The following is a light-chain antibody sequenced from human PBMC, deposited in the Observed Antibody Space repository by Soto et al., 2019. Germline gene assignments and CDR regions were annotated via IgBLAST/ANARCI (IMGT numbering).Light chain of an antibody. CDR3: SSYTSSSTV. CDR1: SSDVGGYNY. J-gene: IGLJ3*02. V-gene: IGLV2-14*01. CDR2: EVS. Sequence: QSVLTQPASVSGSPGQSITISCTGTSSDVGGYNYVSWYQQHPGKAPKLMIYEVSNRPSGVSNRFSGSKSDNTASLTISGLQAEDEADYYCSSYTSSSTVFGGGTKVTVL.